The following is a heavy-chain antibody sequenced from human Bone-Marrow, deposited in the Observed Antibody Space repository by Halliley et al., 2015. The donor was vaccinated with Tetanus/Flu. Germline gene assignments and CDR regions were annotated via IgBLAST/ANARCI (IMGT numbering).Heavy chain of an antibody. D-gene: IGHD3-3*01. CDR3: ARLGGAFDFWSGFHFDS. CDR2: IYPGVSDI. CDR1: GYSFTTHW. J-gene: IGHJ4*02. Sequence: MQLVQSGAEVRKPGESLKISCKTSGYSFTTHWIAWVRQMPGKGLEYMGIIYPGVSDIRYRPSFQGQVTISADKSVSTAYLQWRSLKASDTAMYYCARLGGAFDFWSGFHFDSWGQGTLVTVSS. V-gene: IGHV5-51*01.